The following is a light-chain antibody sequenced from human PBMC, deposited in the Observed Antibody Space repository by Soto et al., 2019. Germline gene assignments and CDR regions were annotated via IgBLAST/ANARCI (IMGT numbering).Light chain of an antibody. CDR3: SSYTSSSPNYV. V-gene: IGLV2-14*01. CDR2: DVS. Sequence: QSVLTQPASVSGSPGQSITISCTGTSSDVGGYNYVSWYQQHPGKAPKLMIYDVSNRPSGVSNRFSGSKSGNTASLTISGLQAEDEADYYFSSYTSSSPNYVFATGTKVTV. J-gene: IGLJ1*01. CDR1: SSDVGGYNY.